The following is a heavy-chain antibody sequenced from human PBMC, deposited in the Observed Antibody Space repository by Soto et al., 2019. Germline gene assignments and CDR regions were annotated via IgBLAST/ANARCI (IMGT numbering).Heavy chain of an antibody. V-gene: IGHV4-34*01. CDR3: ERGLGITMVRGARGNWFDP. J-gene: IGHJ5*02. CDR2: INHSGST. D-gene: IGHD3-10*01. CDR1: GVSFSGYY. Sequence: ETLSLSCTVYGVSFSGYYWSWIRQPPGKGLEWIGEINHSGSTNYNPSLKSRVTISVDTSKNQFSLKLSSVTAADTAVFYCERGLGITMVRGARGNWFDPWGQGTLVTVSS.